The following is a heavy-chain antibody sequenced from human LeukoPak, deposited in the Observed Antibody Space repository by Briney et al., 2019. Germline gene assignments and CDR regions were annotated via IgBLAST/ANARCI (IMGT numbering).Heavy chain of an antibody. D-gene: IGHD2-8*02. Sequence: PGGSLRLSCAASGFTFSSYAMSWVRQAPGKGLEWVSGISGSGDNTYYADSVKGRFTISRDRSKNTLYLQMNSLRAEDTALYYCTKKGCTGTDCFADYWGQGTLVTVSS. CDR1: GFTFSSYA. CDR3: TKKGCTGTDCFADY. CDR2: ISGSGDNT. J-gene: IGHJ4*02. V-gene: IGHV3-23*01.